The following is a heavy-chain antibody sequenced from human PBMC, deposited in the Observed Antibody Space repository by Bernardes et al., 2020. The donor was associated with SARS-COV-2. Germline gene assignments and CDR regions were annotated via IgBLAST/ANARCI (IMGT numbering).Heavy chain of an antibody. CDR2: IWYDGSNK. D-gene: IGHD6-19*01. CDR3: ARDMGIAVADY. J-gene: IGHJ4*02. Sequence: GGSLRLSCAASEFTFNRYAMHWVRQAPGKGLEWVAFIWYDGSNKYYADSVKGRFTISRDNSKNTLSLEMNSLRAEDTAVYYCARDMGIAVADYWGQGTLVTVSS. CDR1: EFTFNRYA. V-gene: IGHV3-33*01.